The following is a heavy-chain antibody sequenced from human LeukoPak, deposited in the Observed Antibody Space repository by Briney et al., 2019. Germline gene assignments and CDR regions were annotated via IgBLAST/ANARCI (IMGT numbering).Heavy chain of an antibody. V-gene: IGHV3-21*01. D-gene: IGHD6-19*01. J-gene: IGHJ3*02. CDR1: GFTFSSYS. Sequence: GGSLRLSCAASGFTFSSYSMNWVRQAPGKGLEWVSSISSSSSYIYYADSVKGRFTISRENAKNSLYLQMNSLRAEDTAVYYCARDQGGWGAFDIWGQGTMVTVSS. CDR3: ARDQGGWGAFDI. CDR2: ISSSSSYI.